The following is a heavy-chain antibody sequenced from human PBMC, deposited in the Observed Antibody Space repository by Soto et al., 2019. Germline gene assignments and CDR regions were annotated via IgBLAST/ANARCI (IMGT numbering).Heavy chain of an antibody. CDR2: TYYRSKWYN. V-gene: IGHV6-1*01. CDR3: ARVEMGWLDGYYYYYMDV. D-gene: IGHD6-19*01. CDR1: GDSVSSNSAA. J-gene: IGHJ6*03. Sequence: SQTLSLTCAISGDSVSSNSAAWNWIRQSPSRGLEWLGRTYYRSKWYNDYAVSVKSRITINPDTSKNQFSLQLNSVTPEDMAVYYCARVEMGWLDGYYYYYMDVWGKGTTVTVSS.